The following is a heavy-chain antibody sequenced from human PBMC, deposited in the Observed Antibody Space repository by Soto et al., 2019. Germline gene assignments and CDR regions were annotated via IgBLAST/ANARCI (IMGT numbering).Heavy chain of an antibody. D-gene: IGHD5-12*01. CDR2: IYYSGST. CDR3: ARERWLQFDY. J-gene: IGHJ4*02. V-gene: IGHV4-61*01. Sequence: SETLSLTCTVSGGSVSSGSYYWSWIRQPPGKGLEWIGYIYYSGSTNYNPSLKSRVTISVDTSKNQFSLKLSSVTAADTAVYYCARERWLQFDYWGQGTLVTVSS. CDR1: GGSVSSGSYY.